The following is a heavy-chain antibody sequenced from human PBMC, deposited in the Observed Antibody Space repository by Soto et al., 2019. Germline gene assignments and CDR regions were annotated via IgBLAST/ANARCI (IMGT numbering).Heavy chain of an antibody. J-gene: IGHJ4*02. CDR3: ARLRPSLSGSTVFDS. CDR2: IFANDEK. V-gene: IGHV2-26*01. CDR1: GFSLNNNRMG. D-gene: IGHD4-4*01. Sequence: QVTLKESGPVLVKPTETLTLTCIVSGFSLNNNRMGVSWLRQPPGGALEWLAHIFANDEKTYRTSLKARLSISKDTSDSQVVLTMTNMDPVDTATYYCARLRPSLSGSTVFDSWGQGTLVTVSS.